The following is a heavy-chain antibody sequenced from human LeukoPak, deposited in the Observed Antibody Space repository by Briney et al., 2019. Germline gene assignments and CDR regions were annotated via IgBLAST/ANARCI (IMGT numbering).Heavy chain of an antibody. Sequence: GGSLRLSCAASGFTFNSYSMNWVRQAPGKGLEWVSAISGSGGSTYYADSVKGRFTISRDNSKNTLYLQMNSLRAEDTAVYYCAKGPPRVYCSGGSCYSGVFDYWGQGTLVTVSS. V-gene: IGHV3-23*01. CDR3: AKGPPRVYCSGGSCYSGVFDY. D-gene: IGHD2-15*01. CDR1: GFTFNSYS. CDR2: ISGSGGST. J-gene: IGHJ4*02.